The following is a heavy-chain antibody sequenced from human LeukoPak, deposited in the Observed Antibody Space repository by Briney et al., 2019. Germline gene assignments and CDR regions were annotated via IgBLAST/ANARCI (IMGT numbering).Heavy chain of an antibody. Sequence: GGSLRLSCAASGFTFDSYEMNWVRQAPGKGLEWLSYISSSGSTIFYADSVKGRFTISRDNAKKSLYLQRSSLSAEDTAVYYCARDSGYCGSTSCYDDYWGQGTLVTVSS. V-gene: IGHV3-48*03. CDR3: ARDSGYCGSTSCYDDY. CDR2: ISSSGSTI. J-gene: IGHJ4*02. CDR1: GFTFDSYE. D-gene: IGHD2-2*01.